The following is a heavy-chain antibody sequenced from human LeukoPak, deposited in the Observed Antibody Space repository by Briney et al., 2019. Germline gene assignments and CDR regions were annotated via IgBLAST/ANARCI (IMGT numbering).Heavy chain of an antibody. D-gene: IGHD4-11*01. CDR3: ARGNKTVTNYYYYYYYMDV. CDR1: GGSISSSSYY. CDR2: IYYSGST. J-gene: IGHJ6*03. V-gene: IGHV4-39*07. Sequence: SETLSLTCTVSGGSISSSSYYWGWIRQPPGKGLEWIGSIYYSGSTNYNPSLKSRVTISVDTSKNQFSLKLSSVTAADTAVYYCARGNKTVTNYYYYYYYMDVWGKGTTVTVSS.